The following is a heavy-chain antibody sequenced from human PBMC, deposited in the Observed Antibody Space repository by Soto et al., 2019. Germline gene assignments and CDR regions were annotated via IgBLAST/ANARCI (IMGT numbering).Heavy chain of an antibody. CDR2: IYWDDDK. CDR1: GFSLSTSGVG. D-gene: IGHD5-12*01. Sequence: STLVNPTQTLTLTFAVCGFSLSTSGVGVGWIRQPPGKALEWLALIYWDDDKRYSPSLQNRLTITKDTSTNQVVLTMTNMGPLETAPYPCAHPFRSGTFQSWRQRTLVTVSS. V-gene: IGHV2-5*02. J-gene: IGHJ4*01. CDR3: AHPFRSGTFQS.